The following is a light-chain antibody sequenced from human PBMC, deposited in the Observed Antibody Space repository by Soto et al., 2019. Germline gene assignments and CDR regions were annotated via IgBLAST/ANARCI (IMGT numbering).Light chain of an antibody. J-gene: IGLJ1*01. CDR1: SSDVGGYNY. CDR3: TSYTSSSTEV. CDR2: DVT. Sequence: QSALTQPASVSGSPGQSITISCTGTSSDVGGYNYVSWYQQHPGKVPKLMIYDVTNRLSGVSNRFSGSKSGNTASLTISGLQAEDEADYYCTSYTSSSTEVFGTGTKLTVL. V-gene: IGLV2-14*01.